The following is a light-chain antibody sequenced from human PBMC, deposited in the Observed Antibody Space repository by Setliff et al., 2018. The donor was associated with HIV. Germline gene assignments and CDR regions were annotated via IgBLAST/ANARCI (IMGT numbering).Light chain of an antibody. Sequence: QSALTQPPSASGSPGQSVAISCTGTSSDIGSHNHVSWYQQYPGKAPKLMIYDVTTRPSGVSNRFSGSKSGNTASLTISGLQAEDEADYFCCSYVTGSTYVCGTGTKVTVL. CDR3: CSYVTGSTYV. CDR1: SSDIGSHNH. CDR2: DVT. V-gene: IGLV2-23*02. J-gene: IGLJ1*01.